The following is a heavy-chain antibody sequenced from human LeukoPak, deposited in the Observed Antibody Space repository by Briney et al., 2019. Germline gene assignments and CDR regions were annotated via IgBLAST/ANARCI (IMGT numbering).Heavy chain of an antibody. J-gene: IGHJ4*02. CDR1: GGSISSSSYY. CDR2: IYYSGST. V-gene: IGHV4-39*01. D-gene: IGHD6-6*01. CDR3: ARVLGGIAARPEYFDY. Sequence: PSETLSLTCTVSGGSISSSSYYWGWIRQPPGKGLEWIGSIYYSGSTYYNPSLKSRVTISVDTSKNQFSLKLSSVTAADTAVYYCARVLGGIAARPEYFDYWGQGTLVTVSS.